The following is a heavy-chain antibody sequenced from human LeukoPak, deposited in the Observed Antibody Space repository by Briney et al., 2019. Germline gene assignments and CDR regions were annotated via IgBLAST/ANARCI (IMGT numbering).Heavy chain of an antibody. Sequence: SETLSLTCTVSGDSISSSSYYWGWIRQPPGKGLEWIASIYYSGSTYYNPSLKSRVTISVDTSKNQFSLKLSSVTAADTAVYYCARDKTSTWEYNWFDPWGQGTLVTVSS. V-gene: IGHV4-39*07. J-gene: IGHJ5*02. CDR3: ARDKTSTWEYNWFDP. D-gene: IGHD1-26*01. CDR1: GDSISSSSYY. CDR2: IYYSGST.